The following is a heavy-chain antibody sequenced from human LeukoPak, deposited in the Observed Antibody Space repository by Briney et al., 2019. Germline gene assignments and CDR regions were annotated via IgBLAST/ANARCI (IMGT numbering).Heavy chain of an antibody. J-gene: IGHJ3*02. V-gene: IGHV4-39*01. CDR2: IYYSGST. D-gene: IGHD5-24*01. CDR1: GGSISSSSYY. Sequence: PSETLSLTCTASGGSISSSSYYWGWIRQPPGKGLEWIGSIYYSGSTYYNPSLKSRVTISVDTSKNQFSLKLSSVTAADTAVYYCARHVQMAAPNDAFDIWGQGTMVTVSS. CDR3: ARHVQMAAPNDAFDI.